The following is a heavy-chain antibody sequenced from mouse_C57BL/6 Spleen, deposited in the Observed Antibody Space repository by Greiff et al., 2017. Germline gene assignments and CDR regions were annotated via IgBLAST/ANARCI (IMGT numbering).Heavy chain of an antibody. Sequence: QVQLQQSGPELVKPGASVKLSCKASGYAFSSSWMNWVKQRPGKGLEWIGRIYPGDGDTNYNGKFKGKATLTADKSSSTAYMQLSSLTSEDSAVYFCARGATGWYFDVWGTGTTVTVSS. CDR1: GYAFSSSW. D-gene: IGHD3-1*01. CDR2: IYPGDGDT. CDR3: ARGATGWYFDV. V-gene: IGHV1-82*01. J-gene: IGHJ1*03.